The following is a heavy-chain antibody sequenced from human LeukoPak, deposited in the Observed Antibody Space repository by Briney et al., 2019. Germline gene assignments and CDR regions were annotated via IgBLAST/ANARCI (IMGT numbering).Heavy chain of an antibody. D-gene: IGHD2-2*01. J-gene: IGHJ5*02. CDR2: IIPIFGTA. CDR1: GGTFSSYA. V-gene: IGHV1-69*01. Sequence: ASVNVSCKASGGTFSSYAISWVRHAPGQGLEWMGGIIPIFGTANYAQKFQGRVTITADESTSTAYMELSSLRSEDTAVYYCARAGSPVVPASFNSDWFDPWGQGTLVTVSS. CDR3: ARAGSPVVPASFNSDWFDP.